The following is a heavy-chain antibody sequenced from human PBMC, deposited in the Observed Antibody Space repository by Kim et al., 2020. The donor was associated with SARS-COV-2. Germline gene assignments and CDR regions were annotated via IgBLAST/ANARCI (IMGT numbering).Heavy chain of an antibody. CDR1: GFLITYHD. J-gene: IGHJ4*02. CDR3: VRQSGSDYYHFLDF. V-gene: IGHV3-64D*09. CDR2: ISRDGTAT. Sequence: GGSLRLPCSASGFLITYHDMHWVRQAPGKGLEFVSSISRDGTATYYGDSVRGRFTISRDTSKNTVSLQMSSLRAEDTAIYYCVRQSGSDYYHFLDFWGQGTLVTVSS. D-gene: IGHD4-17*01.